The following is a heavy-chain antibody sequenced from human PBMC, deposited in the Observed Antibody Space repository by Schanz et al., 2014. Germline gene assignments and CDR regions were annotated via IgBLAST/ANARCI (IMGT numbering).Heavy chain of an antibody. Sequence: EVQLVESGGGLVKPGGSLRLSCEASEFTFSSYKMNWVRQAPGKGLEWVSSISSSGSYIHYADSVKGRFTISRDNAKNTLYLPMNRLRAEDTAVYYCARDSRPNYDFLTAYYSIDYWGQGTLVTVSS. D-gene: IGHD3-9*01. J-gene: IGHJ4*02. CDR2: ISSSGSYI. V-gene: IGHV3-21*01. CDR3: ARDSRPNYDFLTAYYSIDY. CDR1: EFTFSSYK.